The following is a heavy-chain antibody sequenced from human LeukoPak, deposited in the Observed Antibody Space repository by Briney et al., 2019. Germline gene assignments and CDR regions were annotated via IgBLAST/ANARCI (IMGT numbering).Heavy chain of an antibody. CDR1: GFTVSSNY. CDR2: IYSGGST. D-gene: IGHD6-19*01. Sequence: GGSLRLSCAASGFTVSSNYMSWVRQAPGKGLEWVSVIYSGGSTYYADSVKGRFTISRDNSKNTLYLQMNSLRAEDTAVYYCARDSVAGPDYFDYWGQGTLVTDSS. J-gene: IGHJ4*02. CDR3: ARDSVAGPDYFDY. V-gene: IGHV3-53*01.